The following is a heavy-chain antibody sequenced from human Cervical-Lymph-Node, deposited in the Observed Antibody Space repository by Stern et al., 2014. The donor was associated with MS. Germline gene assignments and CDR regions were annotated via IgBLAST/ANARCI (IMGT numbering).Heavy chain of an antibody. CDR2: IFSNDEK. CDR3: ARIPPGYSVAWDWYFDL. J-gene: IGHJ2*01. Sequence: QVTLRESGPVLVKPTETLTLTCTVSGFSLSNARMGVSWIRQPPGKALEWLAHIFSNDEKSYSTSLKSRLTISKDTSKSHVVLTMTNMDPVDTATYYCARIPPGYSVAWDWYFDLWGRGTLVTVSS. V-gene: IGHV2-26*01. CDR1: GFSLSNARMG. D-gene: IGHD6-13*01.